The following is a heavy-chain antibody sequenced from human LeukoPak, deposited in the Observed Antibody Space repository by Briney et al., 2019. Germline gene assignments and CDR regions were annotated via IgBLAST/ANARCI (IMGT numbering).Heavy chain of an antibody. CDR2: IYTSGST. V-gene: IGHV4-61*02. J-gene: IGHJ4*02. Sequence: SETLSLTCTVSGGSISSGSYYWSWIRQPAGKGLEWIGRIYTSGSTNYNPSLKSRVTISVDTSKNQFSLKLSSVTAADTAVYYCAREPLIGSTGYFDYWGQGTLVTVSS. CDR1: GGSISSGSYY. D-gene: IGHD1-20*01. CDR3: AREPLIGSTGYFDY.